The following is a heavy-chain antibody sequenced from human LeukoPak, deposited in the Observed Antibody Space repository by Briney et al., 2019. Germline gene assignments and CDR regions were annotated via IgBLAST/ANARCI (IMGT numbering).Heavy chain of an antibody. Sequence: SETLSLICTVSGGSISSYYWSWIRQPPGKGLEWIGYIYYSGSTNYNPSLKSRVTISVDTSKNQFSLKLSSVTAADTAVYYCARTYYYDSSGYYYWTGEYNWFDPWGQGTLVTVSS. CDR1: GGSISSYY. D-gene: IGHD3-22*01. CDR2: IYYSGST. J-gene: IGHJ5*02. CDR3: ARTYYYDSSGYYYWTGEYNWFDP. V-gene: IGHV4-59*01.